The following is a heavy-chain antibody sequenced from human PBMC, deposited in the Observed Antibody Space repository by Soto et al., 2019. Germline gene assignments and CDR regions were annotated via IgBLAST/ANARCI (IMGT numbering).Heavy chain of an antibody. CDR2: IYFSEST. CDR3: ARPPKGGDYYYGMDV. CDR1: GASICRGAYY. Sequence: SETLSLTRNVSGASICRGAYYWCWIRQPPGKGLEWIGYIYFSESTSYNPSLKSRVTISGDKSKNQFSLRVTSVAAADTAVYYCARPPKGGDYYYGMDVWGQGTTVTVSS. V-gene: IGHV4-30-4*01. D-gene: IGHD3-10*01. J-gene: IGHJ6*02.